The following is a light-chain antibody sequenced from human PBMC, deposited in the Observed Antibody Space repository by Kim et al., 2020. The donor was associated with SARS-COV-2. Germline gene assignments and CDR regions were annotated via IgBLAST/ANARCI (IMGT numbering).Light chain of an antibody. CDR3: QQYNTYPIT. Sequence: DIQMTQSPSSLAASVGDTVSITCRASQGISIWLAWYQQKPEKAPKSLIYGASSLQDGVPSRFSGSGFGTEFTLTISSLQPEDFATYYCQQYNTYPITFGQGTRLEIK. CDR1: QGISIW. J-gene: IGKJ5*01. V-gene: IGKV1D-16*01. CDR2: GAS.